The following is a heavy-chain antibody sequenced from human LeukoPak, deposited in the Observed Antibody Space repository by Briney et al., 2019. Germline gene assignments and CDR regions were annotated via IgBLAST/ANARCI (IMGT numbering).Heavy chain of an antibody. J-gene: IGHJ5*02. CDR3: ARAGIVGAAAGTRWFDP. CDR2: IYYSGST. D-gene: IGHD6-13*01. V-gene: IGHV4-39*07. Sequence: SETLSLTCTVSGGSISSSSYYWVWIRQPPGKGLEGIVSIYYSGSTYYNPSLQSRVTMSVDTYKNQFSLKLSSVTAADTAVYYCARAGIVGAAAGTRWFDPWGQGTLVPVSS. CDR1: GGSISSSSYY.